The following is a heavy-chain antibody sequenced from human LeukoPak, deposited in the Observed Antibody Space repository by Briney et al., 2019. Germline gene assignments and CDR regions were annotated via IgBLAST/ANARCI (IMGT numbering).Heavy chain of an antibody. Sequence: GGSLRLSCAASGFTFSSYGMNWVRQAPGKGLEWVSSISSSSYIYYADSVKGRFTISRDNAKNSLYLQMNSLRAEDTAVYYCARDRVKEDGYNYFSRYYYYGMDVWGQGTTVTVSS. CDR1: GFTFSSYG. V-gene: IGHV3-21*01. CDR3: ARDRVKEDGYNYFSRYYYYGMDV. CDR2: ISSSSYI. J-gene: IGHJ6*02. D-gene: IGHD5-24*01.